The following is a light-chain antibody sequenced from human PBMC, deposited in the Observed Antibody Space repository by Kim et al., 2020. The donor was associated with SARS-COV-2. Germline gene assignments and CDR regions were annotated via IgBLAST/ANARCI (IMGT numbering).Light chain of an antibody. CDR3: QQYKNWAPST. Sequence: EVVMTQSPATLSVSPGERATLSCRASQSVSTDLAWYQLNSGQAPRLLIYGASTRAAGIPARFSGSGSGTEYTLTFSGLQSDNLAGYYCQQYKNWAPSTFGQGTRRGIK. V-gene: IGKV3D-15*01. J-gene: IGKJ5*01. CDR2: GAS. CDR1: QSVSTD.